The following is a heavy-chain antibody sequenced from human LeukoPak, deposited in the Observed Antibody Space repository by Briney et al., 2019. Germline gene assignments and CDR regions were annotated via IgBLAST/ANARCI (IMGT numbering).Heavy chain of an antibody. CDR1: GFTFSSYA. Sequence: HPGGSLRLSCSASGFTFSSYAMHWVRQAPGKGLEYVSAISSNGGSTYYADSVKGRFTISRDNSKNMLYLQMSSLRAEDTAVYYCVKDGSSSPYSWYYFDYWGQGTLVTVSS. CDR3: VKDGSSSPYSWYYFDY. J-gene: IGHJ4*02. D-gene: IGHD6-13*01. V-gene: IGHV3-64D*09. CDR2: ISSNGGST.